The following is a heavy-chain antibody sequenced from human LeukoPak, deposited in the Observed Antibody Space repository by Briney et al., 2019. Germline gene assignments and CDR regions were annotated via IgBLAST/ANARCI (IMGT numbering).Heavy chain of an antibody. J-gene: IGHJ4*02. CDR3: ARDGAATFSDY. Sequence: SETLSLTCTVSGGSISNYYWSWTRQPAGKGLEYIGRLYASGSTDYSPSLRSRLTMSLDTSKNQFPLKLTSVTAADTAIYYCARDGAATFSDYWGQGALVTVSS. V-gene: IGHV4-4*07. D-gene: IGHD1-26*01. CDR1: GGSISNYY. CDR2: LYASGST.